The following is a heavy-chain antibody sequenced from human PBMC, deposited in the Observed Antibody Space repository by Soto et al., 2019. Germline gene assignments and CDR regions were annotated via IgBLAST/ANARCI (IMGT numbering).Heavy chain of an antibody. CDR3: AKDRSQQGKSSYYYDGMDV. J-gene: IGHJ6*02. Sequence: EVQLVESGGCLVQPGRSLRLSCAASGFTFDDYAMHWVRQAPGKGLEWVSGISWNSGSIGYADSVKGRFTISRDNAKNSLYLQMNSLRAEDTALYYCAKDRSQQGKSSYYYDGMDVWGQGTTVTVSS. CDR1: GFTFDDYA. V-gene: IGHV3-9*01. CDR2: ISWNSGSI. D-gene: IGHD6-13*01.